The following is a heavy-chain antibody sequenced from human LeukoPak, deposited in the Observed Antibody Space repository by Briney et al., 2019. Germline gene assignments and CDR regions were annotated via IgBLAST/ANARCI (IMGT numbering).Heavy chain of an antibody. J-gene: IGHJ3*02. V-gene: IGHV3-23*01. Sequence: GGSLRLSCAASGFTFSSYAMSWVRQAPGKGLEWVSAISGSGGSTYYADSVKGRFTISRDNSKNTLYLQMNSLRAEDTAVYYCARDGILVWFGELSDNAFDIWGQGTMVTVSP. CDR1: GFTFSSYA. CDR2: ISGSGGST. CDR3: ARDGILVWFGELSDNAFDI. D-gene: IGHD3-10*01.